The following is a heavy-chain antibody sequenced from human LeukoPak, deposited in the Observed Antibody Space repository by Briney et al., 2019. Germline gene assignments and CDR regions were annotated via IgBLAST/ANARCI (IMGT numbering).Heavy chain of an antibody. CDR1: GGSISSSSYY. Sequence: SETLSLTCTVSGGSISSSSYYWGWIRQPPGKGLEWIGSIYYSGSTYHNPSLKSRVTISVDTSKNQFSLKLSSVTAADTAVYYCARLGANMVRGVSWFDPWGQGTLVTVSS. D-gene: IGHD3-10*01. J-gene: IGHJ5*02. V-gene: IGHV4-39*01. CDR3: ARLGANMVRGVSWFDP. CDR2: IYYSGST.